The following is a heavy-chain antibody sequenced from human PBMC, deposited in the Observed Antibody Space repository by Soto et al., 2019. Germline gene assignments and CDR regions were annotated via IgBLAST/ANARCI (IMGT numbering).Heavy chain of an antibody. Sequence: EVQLVESGGGLVQPGGSLKLSCAASGFTFSSYNMHWVRQAPGKGLEWVSYITTNSRTINYADSVKGRFTISRDNAKSSLYLQLNSLRAEDTAVYYCVKDWNYSLDYWGQGVLGTVSS. CDR2: ITTNSRTI. CDR3: VKDWNYSLDY. J-gene: IGHJ4*02. D-gene: IGHD1-7*01. CDR1: GFTFSSYN. V-gene: IGHV3-48*01.